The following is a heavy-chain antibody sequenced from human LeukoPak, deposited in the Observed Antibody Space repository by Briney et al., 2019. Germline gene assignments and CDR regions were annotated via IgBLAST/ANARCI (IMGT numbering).Heavy chain of an antibody. CDR3: ARAGGGVCCRDYYFDY. J-gene: IGHJ4*02. V-gene: IGHV1-46*01. Sequence: GASVKVSCKASGYTFTSYYMHWVRQAPGQGLEWMGIINPSGGSTSYAQKFQGRVTMTRDTSTSTVYMELSSLRSEDTAVYYCARAGGGVCCRDYYFDYWGQGTLVTVSS. D-gene: IGHD2-21*02. CDR2: INPSGGST. CDR1: GYTFTSYY.